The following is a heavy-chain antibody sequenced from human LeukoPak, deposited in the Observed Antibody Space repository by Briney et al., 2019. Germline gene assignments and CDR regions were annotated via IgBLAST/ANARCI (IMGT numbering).Heavy chain of an antibody. Sequence: GRSLRLSCAASGFTFSSYGMHWVRQAPGKGLEWVAFIRYDGSNKYYADSVKGRFTISRDNSKNTLYLQMNSLRAEDTAVYYCAKGGVIATTYFDYWGQGTLVTVSS. J-gene: IGHJ4*02. CDR3: AKGGVIATTYFDY. CDR1: GFTFSSYG. D-gene: IGHD2-21*01. CDR2: IRYDGSNK. V-gene: IGHV3-30*02.